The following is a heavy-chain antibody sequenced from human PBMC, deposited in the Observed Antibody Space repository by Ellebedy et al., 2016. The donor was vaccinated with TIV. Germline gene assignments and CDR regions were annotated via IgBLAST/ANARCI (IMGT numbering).Heavy chain of an antibody. J-gene: IGHJ4*02. CDR1: GGSFSDYY. V-gene: IGHV4-34*01. Sequence: SETLSLTXAVYGGSFSDYYWTWIRQPPGKGLEWIGEINHGGTANYNPSLKSRLTVSVDTSKNQFSLKLSSVTAADTAVYYCARDYGGNSFFVAYWGQGTLVTVSS. CDR2: INHGGTA. D-gene: IGHD4-23*01. CDR3: ARDYGGNSFFVAY.